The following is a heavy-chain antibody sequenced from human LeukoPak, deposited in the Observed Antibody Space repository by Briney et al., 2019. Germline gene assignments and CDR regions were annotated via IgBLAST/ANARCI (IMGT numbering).Heavy chain of an antibody. Sequence: PGGSLRLSCAASGFTFSSFPMSWVRQAPGKGLEWVSAVSVTGSSTYYAESVKGRFTISRDNSKDTLYLQMNSLRVEDTAIYYCAKDAYGDYQRDHYWYFDLWGRGTLVTVSS. V-gene: IGHV3-23*01. CDR1: GFTFSSFP. CDR2: VSVTGSST. J-gene: IGHJ2*01. D-gene: IGHD4-17*01. CDR3: AKDAYGDYQRDHYWYFDL.